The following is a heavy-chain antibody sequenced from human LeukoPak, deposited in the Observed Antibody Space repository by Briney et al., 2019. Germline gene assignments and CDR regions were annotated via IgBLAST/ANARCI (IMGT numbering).Heavy chain of an antibody. V-gene: IGHV4-59*08. CDR1: GGSINYDY. Sequence: PSETLSLTCTVSGGSINYDYWSWIRQSPGKRLEWIGYIHYSGATNYSPSLNSRVTISVDTSKNQFSLKLSSVTAADTALYYCATLRGASTAVFDSWGQGTLATVSS. D-gene: IGHD2-21*02. CDR3: ATLRGASTAVFDS. J-gene: IGHJ4*02. CDR2: IHYSGAT.